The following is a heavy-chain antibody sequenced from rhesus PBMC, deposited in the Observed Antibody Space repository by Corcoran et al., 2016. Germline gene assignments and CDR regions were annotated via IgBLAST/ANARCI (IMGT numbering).Heavy chain of an antibody. CDR1: GASIGSGYS. V-gene: IGHV4-99*01. J-gene: IGHJ4*01. CDR3: ARPVQGGTVKFDS. CDR2: ISGASGST. Sequence: VQLQGSGPGLVKPWEALSLTCALSGASIGSGYSWGWIRQPPGRGLDSMGYISGASGSTYYNPSLKSRVTISQDTPKIQFSLTVTSVTAADTAVYYCARPVQGGTVKFDSWGQGVLVTVAS. D-gene: IGHD5-24*01.